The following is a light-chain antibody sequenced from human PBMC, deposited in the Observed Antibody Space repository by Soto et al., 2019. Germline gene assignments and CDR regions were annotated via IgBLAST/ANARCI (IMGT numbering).Light chain of an antibody. CDR2: DTS. CDR1: QRSSTY. J-gene: IGKJ1*01. V-gene: IGKV3-11*01. CDR3: QQRSNWPPLWT. Sequence: ESVLTQSPVTLSLSPGEGATLSCRASQRSSTYLAWYQQKPGQAPRLLIYDTSKRATAIPARFSGSGSGTDFTLTISSLEPEDFAVYFCQQRSNWPPLWTFGQGTREEIK.